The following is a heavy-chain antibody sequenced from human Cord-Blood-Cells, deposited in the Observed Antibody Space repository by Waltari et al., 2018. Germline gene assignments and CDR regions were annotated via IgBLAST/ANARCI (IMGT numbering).Heavy chain of an antibody. D-gene: IGHD1-26*01. Sequence: QLQLQESGPGLVKPSETLSLTCTVSGGSISSSSYYWGWIRQPPGKGREWIGSIYYSGSTYYNPSLKSRVTISVDTSKNQFSLKLSSVTAADTAVYYCARLELMGIVGWGQGTLVTVSS. CDR1: GGSISSSSYY. CDR3: ARLELMGIVG. CDR2: IYYSGST. J-gene: IGHJ4*02. V-gene: IGHV4-39*01.